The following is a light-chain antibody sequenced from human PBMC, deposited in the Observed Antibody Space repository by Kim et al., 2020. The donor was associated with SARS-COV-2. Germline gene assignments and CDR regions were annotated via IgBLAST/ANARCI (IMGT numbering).Light chain of an antibody. Sequence: DIQMTQSPSSLSVSVGDRVTITCRASQGITNSLAWYQQKPGKVPQLLIYAASALKSGVPSRFSGSGSGTDFTLTISSLQPEDVATYYGQKNISAPCTFGEGTKVGIK. CDR3: QKNISAPCT. CDR1: QGITNS. V-gene: IGKV1-27*01. J-gene: IGKJ1*01. CDR2: AAS.